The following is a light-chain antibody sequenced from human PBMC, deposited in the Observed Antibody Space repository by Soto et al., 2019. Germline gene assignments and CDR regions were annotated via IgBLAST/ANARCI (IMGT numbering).Light chain of an antibody. J-gene: IGLJ3*02. V-gene: IGLV2-23*02. CDR3: CSYAGSSTVM. CDR1: SSLVGNYDL. Sequence: QSALTQPASVSGSLGQSITISCTGTSSLVGNYDLVSWYQLRPGKAPKLMISEVTKRPSGISNRFSGSKSGNTASLTISGLQAEDEADYYCCSYAGSSTVMFGGGTKLTVL. CDR2: EVT.